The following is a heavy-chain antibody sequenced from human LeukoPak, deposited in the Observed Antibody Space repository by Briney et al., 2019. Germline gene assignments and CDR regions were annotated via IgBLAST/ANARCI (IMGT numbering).Heavy chain of an antibody. CDR2: IKQDGSEK. CDR3: ASLTMVRGFEKFDP. Sequence: GGSLRLSCAASGFTFSSYWMRWFRQAPGKGLEWVANIKQDGSEKYYVDSVKGRFTISRDNAKNSLYLQMNSLRAEDTAVYYCASLTMVRGFEKFDPWGQGTLVTVSS. V-gene: IGHV3-7*01. CDR1: GFTFSSYW. D-gene: IGHD3-10*01. J-gene: IGHJ5*02.